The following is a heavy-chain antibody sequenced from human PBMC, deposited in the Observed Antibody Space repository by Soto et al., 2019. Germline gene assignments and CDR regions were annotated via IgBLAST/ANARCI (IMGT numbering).Heavy chain of an antibody. Sequence: EVQLLESGGGLVQPGGSLRLSCAASGFTFSNYAMTWVRQAPGKGLEWVSIISGSDGSPYYADSVKGRFTISRDNSKNTLYLHKDRLRAEGTAVSYCAKAAYVYYSSGYLGVYFDYWGQGTLVTVSS. CDR3: AKAAYVYYSSGYLGVYFDY. CDR1: GFTFSNYA. J-gene: IGHJ4*02. CDR2: ISGSDGSP. V-gene: IGHV3-23*01. D-gene: IGHD3-22*01.